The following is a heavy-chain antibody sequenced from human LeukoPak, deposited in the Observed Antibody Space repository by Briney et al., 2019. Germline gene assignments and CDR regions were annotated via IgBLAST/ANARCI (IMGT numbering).Heavy chain of an antibody. J-gene: IGHJ4*02. D-gene: IGHD3-22*01. V-gene: IGHV4-39*01. CDR1: GDSIGSGPYY. Sequence: PSETLSLTCSVSGDSIGSGPYYWSWIRQSPGKGLEWIGTIYYARNTYYNSSLKGRVTISIDTSKNQFSLKLSSVTAADTAIYYCARRDNSDSSGYFDHWGQGTLVTVSS. CDR2: IYYARNT. CDR3: ARRDNSDSSGYFDH.